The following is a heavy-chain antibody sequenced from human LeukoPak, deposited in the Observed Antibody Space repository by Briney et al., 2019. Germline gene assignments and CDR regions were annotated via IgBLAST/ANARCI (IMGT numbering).Heavy chain of an antibody. CDR3: TTEKSSSWYSSSHDAFDI. D-gene: IGHD6-13*01. V-gene: IGHV3-15*01. Sequence: GGSLRLSCAASGIIFNKYGMSWVRQAPGKGLEWVGRIKSKTDGGTTDYAAPVKGRFTISRDDSKNTLYLQMNSLKTEDTAVYYCTTEKSSSWYSSSHDAFDIWGQGTMVTVSS. CDR1: GIIFNKYG. J-gene: IGHJ3*02. CDR2: IKSKTDGGTT.